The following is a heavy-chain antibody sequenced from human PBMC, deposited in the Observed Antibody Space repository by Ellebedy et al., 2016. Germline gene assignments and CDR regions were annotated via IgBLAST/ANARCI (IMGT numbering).Heavy chain of an antibody. Sequence: SVKVSXKASGGTFSSYAISWVRQAPGQGLEWMGGIIPIFGTANYAQKFQGRVTITADESTSTAYMELSSLRSEDTAVYYCARGEGYDSSGYYYPFDYWGQGTLVTVSS. CDR2: IIPIFGTA. D-gene: IGHD3-22*01. V-gene: IGHV1-69*13. J-gene: IGHJ4*02. CDR3: ARGEGYDSSGYYYPFDY. CDR1: GGTFSSYA.